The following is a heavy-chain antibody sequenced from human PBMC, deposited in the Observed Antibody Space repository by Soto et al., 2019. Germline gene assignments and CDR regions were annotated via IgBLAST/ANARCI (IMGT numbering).Heavy chain of an antibody. CDR2: ISYDGSNK. CDR1: GFTFSSYA. D-gene: IGHD2-15*01. J-gene: IGHJ4*02. Sequence: GGSLRLSCAASGFTFSSYAMHWVRQAPGKGLEWVAVISYDGSNKYYADSVKGRFTISRDNSKNTLYLQMNSLRAEDTAVYYCARGESARAARFDYWGQGTLVTVSS. V-gene: IGHV3-30-3*01. CDR3: ARGESARAARFDY.